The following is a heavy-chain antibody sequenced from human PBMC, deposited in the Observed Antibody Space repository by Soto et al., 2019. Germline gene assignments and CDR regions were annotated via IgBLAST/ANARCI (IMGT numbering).Heavy chain of an antibody. CDR3: CRHDARWGSCDH. D-gene: IGHD2-21*01. CDR2: IRNKVDSYQT. CDR1: GLTFSASA. V-gene: IGHV3-73*01. Sequence: PVGSLRLSCVVSGLTFSASAMHWVRQAPGKGLEWVGRIRNKVDSYQTVYAAPVNGRFTISRDDSKNTAYLQMNSLTTEDTAVYYCCRHDARWGSCDHWGQGTRVTVSS. J-gene: IGHJ5*02.